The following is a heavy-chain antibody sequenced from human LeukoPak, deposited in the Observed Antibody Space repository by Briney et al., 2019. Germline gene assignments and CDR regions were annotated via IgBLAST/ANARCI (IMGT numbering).Heavy chain of an antibody. J-gene: IGHJ6*03. CDR3: AKDGDYGASDYYYYMDV. Sequence: GGSLRLSCAASGFTFSSYGTHWVRQAPGKGLEWVAFIRYDGSNKYYADSVKGRFTISRDNSKNTLYLQMNSLRAEDTAVYYCAKDGDYGASDYYYYMDVWGKGTTVTVSS. CDR2: IRYDGSNK. CDR1: GFTFSSYG. D-gene: IGHD4-17*01. V-gene: IGHV3-30*02.